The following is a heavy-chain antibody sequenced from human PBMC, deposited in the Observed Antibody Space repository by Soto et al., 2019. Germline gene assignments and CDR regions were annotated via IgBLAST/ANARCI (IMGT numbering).Heavy chain of an antibody. Sequence: QLQLQESGPGLVKPSETLSLTCTVSGGSISSSSYYWGWIRQPPGKGLEWIGSIYYSGSTYYNPSLKSRVPISVDTSKNQFSLKLSSVTAADTAVYYCARPRAVAVLDYYYGMDVWGQGTTVTVSS. CDR3: ARPRAVAVLDYYYGMDV. CDR2: IYYSGST. J-gene: IGHJ6*02. D-gene: IGHD6-19*01. V-gene: IGHV4-39*01. CDR1: GGSISSSSYY.